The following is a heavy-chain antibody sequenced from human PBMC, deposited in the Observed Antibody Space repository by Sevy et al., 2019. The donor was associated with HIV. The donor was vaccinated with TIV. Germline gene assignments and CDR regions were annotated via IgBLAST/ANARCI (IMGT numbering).Heavy chain of an antibody. CDR1: GFTFSSYA. V-gene: IGHV3-23*01. CDR3: AKVIYDFWSGYYGGGYFDY. Sequence: GGSLRLSCAASGFTFSSYAMSWVRQAPGKGLEWVSAISGSGGSTYYADSVKGRFTISRDNSKNTLYLQMNSLRAEDTAVYYCAKVIYDFWSGYYGGGYFDYWGQGTLVTVSS. J-gene: IGHJ4*02. CDR2: ISGSGGST. D-gene: IGHD3-3*01.